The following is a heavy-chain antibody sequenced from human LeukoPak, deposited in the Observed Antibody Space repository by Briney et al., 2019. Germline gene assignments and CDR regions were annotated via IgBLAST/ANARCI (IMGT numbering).Heavy chain of an antibody. J-gene: IGHJ4*02. CDR3: AIELEPKAYYFDY. CDR1: GGTFSSYA. Sequence: GSSVKVSCKASGGTFSSYAISWVRQAPGQGLEWMGGIIPIFGTANYAQKFQGRVTITTDESTSTAYMELSSLRSEDTAVYYCAIELEPKAYYFDYWGQGTLVTVPS. CDR2: IIPIFGTA. D-gene: IGHD1-1*01. V-gene: IGHV1-69*05.